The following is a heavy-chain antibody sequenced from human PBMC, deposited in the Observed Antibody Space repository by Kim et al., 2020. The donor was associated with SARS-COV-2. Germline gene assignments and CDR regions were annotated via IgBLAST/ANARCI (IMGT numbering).Heavy chain of an antibody. D-gene: IGHD3-22*01. CDR1: GFTFSNAW. V-gene: IGHV3-15*01. Sequence: GGSLRLSCVASGFTFSNAWMNWVRQAPGKGLDWVGRIKSKTDGGTTDYAAPVKGRFTISRDESKNTLYLQMNSLKTEDTAVYYCTTGFESKYYYDSSGYIYWGQGTLVTVSS. CDR2: IKSKTDGGTT. J-gene: IGHJ4*02. CDR3: TTGFESKYYYDSSGYIY.